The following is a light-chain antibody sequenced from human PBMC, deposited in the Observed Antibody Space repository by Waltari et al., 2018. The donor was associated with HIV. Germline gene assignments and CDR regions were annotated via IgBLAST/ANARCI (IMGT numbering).Light chain of an antibody. CDR1: SSAVGGYNY. V-gene: IGLV2-8*01. Sequence: QSVLTQPPSASGSPGQSVTISCTGTSSAVGGYNYVSGYQQHPGKAPKLMIYEVSKRPSGVPDRFSGSKSGNTASLTVSGLQAEDEADYYCSSYAGSNNLVFGGGTKLTVL. J-gene: IGLJ2*01. CDR2: EVS. CDR3: SSYAGSNNLV.